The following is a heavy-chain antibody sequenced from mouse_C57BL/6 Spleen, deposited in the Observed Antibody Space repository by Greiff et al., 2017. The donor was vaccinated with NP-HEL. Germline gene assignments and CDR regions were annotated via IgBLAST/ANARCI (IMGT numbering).Heavy chain of an antibody. CDR2: SRNKANDYTT. CDR3: ARVGVTTVVATDYYAMDY. Sequence: EVKLMESGGGLVQSGRSLRLSCATSGFTFSDFYMEWVRQAPGKGLEWIAASRNKANDYTTEYSASVKGRFIVSRDTSQSILYLQMNALRAEDTAVYYCARVGVTTVVATDYYAMDYWGQGTSVTVSS. J-gene: IGHJ4*01. D-gene: IGHD1-1*01. V-gene: IGHV7-1*01. CDR1: GFTFSDFY.